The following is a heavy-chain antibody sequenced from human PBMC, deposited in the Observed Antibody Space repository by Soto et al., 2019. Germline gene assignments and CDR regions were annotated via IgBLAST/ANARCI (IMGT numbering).Heavy chain of an antibody. Sequence: SETLSLTCAVSGGSINNSYWWSWVRQPPGKGLEWIGYIYYSGSTNYNPSLKSRVTISVDTSKNQFSLKLSSVTAADTAVYYCARHHDSWGQGTLVTVSS. CDR2: IYYSGST. V-gene: IGHV4-59*08. J-gene: IGHJ4*02. CDR3: ARHHDS. CDR1: GGSINNSYW.